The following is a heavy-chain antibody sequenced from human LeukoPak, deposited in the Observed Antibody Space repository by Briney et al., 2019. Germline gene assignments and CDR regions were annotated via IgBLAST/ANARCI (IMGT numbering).Heavy chain of an antibody. CDR2: ISATGGST. Sequence: GGSLRLSCAASGFSFSTYAMSWVRQAPGKGLEWVSAISATGGSTYYADSVKGRFTISRDNSKNTLYLQMNSLRVEDTALYYCARMGIAGIYDAFDIWGQGAMVTVSS. CDR3: ARMGIAGIYDAFDI. V-gene: IGHV3-23*01. CDR1: GFSFSTYA. D-gene: IGHD1-20*01. J-gene: IGHJ3*02.